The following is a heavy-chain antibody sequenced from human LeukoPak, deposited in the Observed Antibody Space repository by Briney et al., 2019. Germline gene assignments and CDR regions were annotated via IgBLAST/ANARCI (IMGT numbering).Heavy chain of an antibody. D-gene: IGHD5-18*01. CDR1: GFTFSSYE. CDR2: ISSSGSTI. Sequence: QPGGSLRLSCAASGFTFSSYEMNWVRQAPGKGLEWVSYISSSGSTIYYADSVKGRFTISRDNAKNSLYLQMNSLRAEDTAVYYRARDRQLSPDYWGQGTLVTVSS. CDR3: ARDRQLSPDY. J-gene: IGHJ4*02. V-gene: IGHV3-48*03.